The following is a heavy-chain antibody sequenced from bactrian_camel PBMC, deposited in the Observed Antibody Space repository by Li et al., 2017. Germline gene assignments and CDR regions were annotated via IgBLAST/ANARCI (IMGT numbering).Heavy chain of an antibody. CDR1: GFTFDEHD. CDR3: SKARAPHTVSYSDDHL. D-gene: IGHD4*01. V-gene: IGHV3S55*01. CDR2: IRRDGAT. Sequence: HVQLVESGGGSVQAGGSLRLSCTASGFTFDEHDMGWYRQAPGNECELVSTIRRDGATYYADSVKGRFTISRDNAKNTLYLQLSDLKPEDTAMYYCSKARAPHTVSYSDDHLRGQGTQVTVS. J-gene: IGHJ4*01.